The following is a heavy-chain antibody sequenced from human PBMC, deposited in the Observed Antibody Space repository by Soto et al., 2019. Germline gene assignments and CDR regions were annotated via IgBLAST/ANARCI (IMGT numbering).Heavy chain of an antibody. CDR1: GGSISSGDYY. CDR3: ARRVQLERRGYYYYYGMDV. CDR2: IYYSGST. D-gene: IGHD1-1*01. V-gene: IGHV4-30-4*01. Sequence: QVQLQESGPGLVKPSQTLSLTCTVSGGSISSGDYYWSWIRQPPGKGLEWIGYIYYSGSTYYNPSLKSRVNISVETSKNQFSLKLSSVTDANTAVYYSARRVQLERRGYYYYYGMDVWGQGTTVTVSS. J-gene: IGHJ6*02.